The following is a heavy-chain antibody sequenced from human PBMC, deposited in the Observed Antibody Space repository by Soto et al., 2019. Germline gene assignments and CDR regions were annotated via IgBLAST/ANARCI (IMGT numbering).Heavy chain of an antibody. D-gene: IGHD1-26*01. V-gene: IGHV1-69*01. Sequence: VQLAQSGAEVKKPGSSVKVSCKASGGTFSSYAISWVRQAPGQGLEWMGGIIPIFGTANDAQKFHGRVTITADESTSTAYMELSSLRSEDTAVYYCARDIDSGSTYYYYGMDVWGQGTTVTVSS. CDR1: GGTFSSYA. CDR3: ARDIDSGSTYYYYGMDV. J-gene: IGHJ6*02. CDR2: IIPIFGTA.